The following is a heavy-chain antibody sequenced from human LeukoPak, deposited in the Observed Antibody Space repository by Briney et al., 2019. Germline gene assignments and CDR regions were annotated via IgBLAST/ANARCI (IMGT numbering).Heavy chain of an antibody. J-gene: IGHJ4*02. Sequence: GRSLRLSCAASGFTFSSFGMHWVRQAPGKGLEWVAVIWYDGSNKNHADSVKGRFSISRDNSKNTLYLQMNSLRAEDTAVYYCARDRGAGRNGYDYWGQGTLVTVSS. CDR2: IWYDGSNK. D-gene: IGHD3-10*01. V-gene: IGHV3-33*01. CDR1: GFTFSSFG. CDR3: ARDRGAGRNGYDY.